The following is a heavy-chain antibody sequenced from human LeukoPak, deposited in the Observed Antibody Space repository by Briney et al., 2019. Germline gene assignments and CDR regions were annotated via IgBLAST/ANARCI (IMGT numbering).Heavy chain of an antibody. CDR1: GYTFTSYY. J-gene: IGHJ6*02. D-gene: IGHD1-26*01. Sequence: ASVKVSCKASGYTFTSYYMHWVRQAPGQGLEWMGIINPSGGSTSYAQKFQGRVTMTRDTSTSTVYMELSSLRSGDTAVYYCARDGAGGPYGMDVWGQGTTVTVSS. CDR3: ARDGAGGPYGMDV. CDR2: INPSGGST. V-gene: IGHV1-46*01.